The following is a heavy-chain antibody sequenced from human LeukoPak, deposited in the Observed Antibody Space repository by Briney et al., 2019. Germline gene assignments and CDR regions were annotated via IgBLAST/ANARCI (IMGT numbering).Heavy chain of an antibody. CDR1: GGSISSSSYH. CDR2: IHCTGST. CDR3: ARGVSSSGWYNWFDP. Sequence: SETLSLTCTVSGGSISSSSYHWVWIRQPPGKGLEWIGSIHCTGSTYYNPSLKSRVTISVDTSKNQFSLKLSSVTAADTAVFYCARGVSSSGWYNWFDPWGQGTLVTVSS. V-gene: IGHV4-39*01. J-gene: IGHJ5*02. D-gene: IGHD6-19*01.